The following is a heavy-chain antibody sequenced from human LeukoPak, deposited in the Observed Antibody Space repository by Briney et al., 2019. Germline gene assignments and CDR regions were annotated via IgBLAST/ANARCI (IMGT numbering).Heavy chain of an antibody. J-gene: IGHJ6*02. Sequence: GASVKVSCKASGGTFSSYTTSWVRQAPGQGLEWMGGIIPIFGTANYAQKFQGRVTITADESTSTAYMELSSLRSEDTAVYYCARGRYSSSINSMDVWGQGTTVTVSS. D-gene: IGHD6-6*01. CDR1: GGTFSSYT. CDR2: IIPIFGTA. V-gene: IGHV1-69*13. CDR3: ARGRYSSSINSMDV.